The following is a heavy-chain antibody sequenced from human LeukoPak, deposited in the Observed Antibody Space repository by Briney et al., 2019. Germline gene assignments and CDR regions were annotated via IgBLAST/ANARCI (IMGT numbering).Heavy chain of an antibody. CDR2: SNWNAGST. J-gene: IGHJ4*02. CDR3: ARGLSGYASSLGY. CDR1: GFTFGDYG. D-gene: IGHD6-6*01. Sequence: PGGSLRLSCAASGFTFGDYGMSWVRQAPGKGLEWVSGSNWNAGSTGYGDSVKGRFTISRDNAKNTLYLQMNSLRAEDTAVYYCARGLSGYASSLGYWGQGTLVTVSA. V-gene: IGHV3-20*04.